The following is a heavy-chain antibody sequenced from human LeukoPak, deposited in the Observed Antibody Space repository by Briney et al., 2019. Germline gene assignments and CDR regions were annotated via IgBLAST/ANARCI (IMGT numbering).Heavy chain of an antibody. J-gene: IGHJ4*02. CDR2: ISAYNGNT. Sequence: ASVKVSGKASGYTFTSYGISWVRQAPGQGLEWMGWISAYNGNTNYAQKLQGRVTMTTDTSTSTAYMELRSLRSDDTAIYYCANPPTVTTFNYWGQGTLVTVSS. CDR3: ANPPTVTTFNY. CDR1: GYTFTSYG. D-gene: IGHD4-11*01. V-gene: IGHV1-18*01.